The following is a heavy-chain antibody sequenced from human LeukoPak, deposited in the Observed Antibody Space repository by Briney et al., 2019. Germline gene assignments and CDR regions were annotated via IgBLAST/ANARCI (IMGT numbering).Heavy chain of an antibody. V-gene: IGHV1-3*04. CDR2: INTGKGNT. CDR1: GYTFTDYA. D-gene: IGHD2-15*01. CDR3: ARDHVVGLAPFDP. Sequence: ASVKVSCKASGYTFTDYAMHWVRQAPGERLEWMGWINTGKGNTKYSQKFQGKVTITMDTSASTAYMELSSLRSEDTAVYYCARDHVVGLAPFDPWGQGTLVTVSS. J-gene: IGHJ5*02.